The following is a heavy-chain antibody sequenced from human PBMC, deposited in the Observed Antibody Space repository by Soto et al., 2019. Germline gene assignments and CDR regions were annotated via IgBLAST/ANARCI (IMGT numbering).Heavy chain of an antibody. D-gene: IGHD3-3*01. J-gene: IGHJ6*02. Sequence: PGGSLRLSYAASGFTFSSYAMHWVRQAPGKGLEWVAVISYDGSNKYYADSVKGRFTISRDNSKNTLYLQMNSLRAEDTAVYYCARDRGYDFWSGYLYYYYYYGMDVWGQGTTVTVSS. V-gene: IGHV3-30-3*01. CDR2: ISYDGSNK. CDR1: GFTFSSYA. CDR3: ARDRGYDFWSGYLYYYYYYGMDV.